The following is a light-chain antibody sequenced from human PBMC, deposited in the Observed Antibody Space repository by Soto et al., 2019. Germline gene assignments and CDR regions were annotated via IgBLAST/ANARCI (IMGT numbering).Light chain of an antibody. V-gene: IGLV2-8*01. CDR3: SSYRV. Sequence: QSALTHPPSASGSPGQSVTISCTGTSSDVGGYNYVSWYQQHPGKAPKLMIYEVSKRPSGVPDRFSGSKSGNTASLTVSGLQAEDEADYYCSSYRVFGTGTKVTVL. CDR1: SSDVGGYNY. CDR2: EVS. J-gene: IGLJ1*01.